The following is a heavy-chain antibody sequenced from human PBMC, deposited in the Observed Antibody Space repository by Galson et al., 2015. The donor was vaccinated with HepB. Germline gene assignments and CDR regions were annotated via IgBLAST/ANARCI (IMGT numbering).Heavy chain of an antibody. V-gene: IGHV3-30-3*01. CDR2: ISYDGSNK. Sequence: SLRLSCAASGFTFSSYAMHWVRQAPGKGLEWVAVISYDGSNKYYADSVKGRFTISRDNSKSTLYLQMNSLRAEDTAVYYCARGTVTTFLDYWGQGTLVTVSS. D-gene: IGHD4-17*01. CDR3: ARGTVTTFLDY. CDR1: GFTFSSYA. J-gene: IGHJ4*02.